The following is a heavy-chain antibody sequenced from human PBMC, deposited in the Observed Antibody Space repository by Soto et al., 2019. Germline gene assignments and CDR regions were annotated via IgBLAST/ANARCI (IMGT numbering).Heavy chain of an antibody. J-gene: IGHJ4*02. Sequence: QVQLQESGPGLVKPSGTLSLTCAVSGGSISSSNWWSWVRQPPGKGLEWIGEIYHSGSTNYNPSLKSRVNISVAKSKNQFSLKLSSVTAADTAVYYRARGVWSGYRRVRGNFDYWGQGTLVTVSS. CDR2: IYHSGST. D-gene: IGHD3-3*01. CDR3: ARGVWSGYRRVRGNFDY. CDR1: GGSISSSNW. V-gene: IGHV4-4*02.